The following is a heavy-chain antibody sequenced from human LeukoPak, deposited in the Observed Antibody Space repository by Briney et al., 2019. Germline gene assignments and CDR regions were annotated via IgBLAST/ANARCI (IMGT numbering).Heavy chain of an antibody. J-gene: IGHJ6*02. CDR3: AKDRSYGLDV. CDR1: GFTFSIYA. Sequence: PGGSRRLSCAASGFTFSIYAMSWVRQAPGKGPEWISALSANGVSTYYADSVKGRFTISRDNSKNTLYLQMNGLRVEDSALYYCAKDRSYGLDVWGPGTMVTVSS. V-gene: IGHV3-23*01. CDR2: LSANGVST.